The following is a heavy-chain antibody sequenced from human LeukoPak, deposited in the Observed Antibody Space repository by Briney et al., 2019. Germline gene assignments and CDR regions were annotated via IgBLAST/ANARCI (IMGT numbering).Heavy chain of an antibody. J-gene: IGHJ4*02. CDR3: ARDHPNDSLRYFDWLSPPMFFDY. D-gene: IGHD3-9*01. Sequence: ASVKVSCKASGYTFTGYYMHWVRQAPGQGLEWMGWINPNSGGTNYAQKFQGRVTMTRDTSISTAYMELSRLRSDDTAVYYCARDHPNDSLRYFDWLSPPMFFDYWGQGTLVTVSS. CDR2: INPNSGGT. CDR1: GYTFTGYY. V-gene: IGHV1-2*02.